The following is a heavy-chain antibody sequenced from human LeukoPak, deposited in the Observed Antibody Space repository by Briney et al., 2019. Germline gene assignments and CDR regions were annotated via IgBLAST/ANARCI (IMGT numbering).Heavy chain of an antibody. CDR2: ISSSSSYI. CDR1: GFTFSYYE. J-gene: IGHJ6*02. V-gene: IGHV3-21*01. CDR3: AREVVVPAARYGMDV. Sequence: GGSLRLSCAASGFTFSYYEMTWVRQAPGKGLEWVSSISSSSSYIYYADSVKGRFTISRDNAKNSLYLQMNSLRAEDTAVYYCAREVVVPAARYGMDVWGQGTTVTVSS. D-gene: IGHD2-2*01.